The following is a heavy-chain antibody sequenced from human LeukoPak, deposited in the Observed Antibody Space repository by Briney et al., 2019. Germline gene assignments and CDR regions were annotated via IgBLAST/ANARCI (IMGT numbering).Heavy chain of an antibody. CDR3: ARDLAYDSSGYYYAPTYGMDV. Sequence: SQTLSLTCTVSGGSISSGDYYWSWIRQPPGKGLEWIGYIYYSGSTYYNPSLKSRVTISVDTSKNQFSLKLSSVTAADTAVYYCARDLAYDSSGYYYAPTYGMDVWGQGTTVTVS. V-gene: IGHV4-30-4*01. CDR1: GGSISSGDYY. J-gene: IGHJ6*02. D-gene: IGHD3-22*01. CDR2: IYYSGST.